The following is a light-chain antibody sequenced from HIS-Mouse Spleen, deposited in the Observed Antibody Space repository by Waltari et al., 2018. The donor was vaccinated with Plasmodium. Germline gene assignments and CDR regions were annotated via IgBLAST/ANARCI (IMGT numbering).Light chain of an antibody. J-gene: IGKJ2*01. CDR3: LQDYNYPYT. V-gene: IGKV1-6*01. CDR2: AAS. Sequence: AIQMTQSPSSLSASVGDRVTITGRASQGIRNDLGWYQQKPGKAPKLLISAASSLPSGVPSRFSGSGSGTEFTLTISSLQPEDFATYYCLQDYNYPYTFGQGTKLEIK. CDR1: QGIRND.